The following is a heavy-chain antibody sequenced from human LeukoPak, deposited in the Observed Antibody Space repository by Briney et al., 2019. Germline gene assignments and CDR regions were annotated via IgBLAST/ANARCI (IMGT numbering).Heavy chain of an antibody. V-gene: IGHV3-30-3*01. CDR2: ISYDGSNK. J-gene: IGHJ4*02. Sequence: GGSLRLSCAASGFTFSSYAMHWVRQAPGKGLEWVAVISYDGSNKYYADSVKGRFTISRDNSKNRLYLQMNSLRAEDTAVYYCARKYSSSLGGPPDYWGQGTLVTVSS. CDR3: ARKYSSSLGGPPDY. CDR1: GFTFSSYA. D-gene: IGHD6-13*01.